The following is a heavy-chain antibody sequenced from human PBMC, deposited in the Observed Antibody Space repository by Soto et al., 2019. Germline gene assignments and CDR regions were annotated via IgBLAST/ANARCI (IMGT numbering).Heavy chain of an antibody. CDR3: ARGWIAADGVYYGMDV. CDR2: INHSGST. V-gene: IGHV4-34*01. J-gene: IGHJ6*02. Sequence: QVQLQQWGAGLLKPSETLSLTCAVYGGSFSGYYWSWIRQPPGKGLEWIGEINHSGSTNYNPSLKSRVTISVDTSKNQFSLKLSSVTAADTAVYYCARGWIAADGVYYGMDVWGQGTTVTVSS. CDR1: GGSFSGYY. D-gene: IGHD6-13*01.